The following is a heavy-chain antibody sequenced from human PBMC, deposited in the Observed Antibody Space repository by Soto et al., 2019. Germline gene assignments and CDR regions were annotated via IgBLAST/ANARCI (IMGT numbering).Heavy chain of an antibody. CDR2: ISWNSGSI. CDR1: GFTFDDYA. J-gene: IGHJ3*02. D-gene: IGHD2-2*01. Sequence: EVQLVESGGGLVQPGRSLRLSCAASGFTFDDYAMHWVRQAPGKGLEWVSGISWNSGSIGDADSVKGRFTISRDHAKNSLYLQMNSLRAEDTALYYCAKDNQGHPVHAFDIWGQGTMVTVSS. CDR3: AKDNQGHPVHAFDI. V-gene: IGHV3-9*01.